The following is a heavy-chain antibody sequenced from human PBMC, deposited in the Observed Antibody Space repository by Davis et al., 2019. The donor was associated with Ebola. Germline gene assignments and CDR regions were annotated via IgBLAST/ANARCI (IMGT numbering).Heavy chain of an antibody. D-gene: IGHD1-26*01. CDR2: FSYGDNT. V-gene: IGHV4-39*01. CDR3: ARPWYSGTYYDAYDI. CDR1: GAPISSRSYY. J-gene: IGHJ3*02. Sequence: GSLRLSCTVSGAPISSRSYYWGWIRQPPGKGLEWVGSFSYGDNTHYYNPSLRSRVTISVDTSRNQFSLKLSSATAADTAVYYCARPWYSGTYYDAYDIWGQGTMVAVSS.